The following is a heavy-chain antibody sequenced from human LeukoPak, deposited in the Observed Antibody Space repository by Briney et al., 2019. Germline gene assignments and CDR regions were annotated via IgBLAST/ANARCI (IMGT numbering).Heavy chain of an antibody. CDR2: ISSSGLTM. Sequence: GGSLRLSCAASGFTFSNYEMNWVRQAPGRGLEWVSYISSSGLTMYYADSVRGRFTISRDNAKNSLYLQMNSLRAEDTAVYYCARRTTGDDYWGQGTLVTVSS. D-gene: IGHD4-17*01. CDR3: ARRTTGDDY. V-gene: IGHV3-48*03. J-gene: IGHJ4*02. CDR1: GFTFSNYE.